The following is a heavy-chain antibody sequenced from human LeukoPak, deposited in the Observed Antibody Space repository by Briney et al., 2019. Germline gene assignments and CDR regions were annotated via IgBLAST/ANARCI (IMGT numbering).Heavy chain of an antibody. CDR1: GGSISSSSYY. CDR3: ARHNLRYFNWFDP. D-gene: IGHD3-9*01. V-gene: IGHV4-39*01. J-gene: IGHJ5*02. CDR2: IYYSGST. Sequence: SETLSLTCTVSGGSISSSSYYWGWIRQPPGKGLEWIGSIYYSGSTYYNPSLKSRVTISVDTSKNQFSLKLSSVTAADTAVYYCARHNLRYFNWFDPWGQGTLVTVSS.